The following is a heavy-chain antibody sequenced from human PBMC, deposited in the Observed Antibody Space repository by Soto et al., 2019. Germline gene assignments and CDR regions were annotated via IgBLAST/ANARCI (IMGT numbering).Heavy chain of an antibody. J-gene: IGHJ4*02. CDR1: GGSVSSGSYY. V-gene: IGHV4-61*01. CDR2: IYYSGST. D-gene: IGHD1-26*01. Sequence: PSETLSLTCTVSGGSVSSGSYYWSWIRQPPGKGLEWIGYIYYSGSTNYNPSLKSRVTISVDTSKNQFSLKLSSVTAADTAMYYCARDGRVGKKPVYWGQGTLVTVSS. CDR3: ARDGRVGKKPVY.